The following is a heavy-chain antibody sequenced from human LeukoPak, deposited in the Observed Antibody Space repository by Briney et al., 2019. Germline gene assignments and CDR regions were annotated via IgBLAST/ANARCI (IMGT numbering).Heavy chain of an antibody. CDR3: AKVIAHLSYAMDV. CDR1: GFTFDDYA. V-gene: IGHV3-9*01. J-gene: IGHJ6*02. D-gene: IGHD2-15*01. CDR2: ISRDSRVT. Sequence: GGSLRLSCAASGFTFDDYAMHWARQPPGKGLEWVAGISRDSRVTGYADSVKGRFTISRDSGEKFVYLQMNSLRTEDTALYYCAKVIAHLSYAMDVWGQGTTVTVSS.